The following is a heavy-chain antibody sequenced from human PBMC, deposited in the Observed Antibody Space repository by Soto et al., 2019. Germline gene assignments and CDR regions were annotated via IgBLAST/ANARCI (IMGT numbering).Heavy chain of an antibody. V-gene: IGHV3-73*01. CDR3: TSDLRWQQLVT. J-gene: IGHJ5*02. CDR1: GFTFSGSA. CDR2: IRSKANSYAT. Sequence: GGSLRLSCAASGFTFSGSAMHWVRQASGKGLEWVGRIRSKANSYATAYAASVKGRFTISRDDSKNTAYLQMNSLKTEDTAVYYCTSDLRWQQLVTWGQGTLVTVSS. D-gene: IGHD6-13*01.